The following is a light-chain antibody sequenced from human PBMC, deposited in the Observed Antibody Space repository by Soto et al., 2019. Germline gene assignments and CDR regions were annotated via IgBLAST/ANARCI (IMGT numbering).Light chain of an antibody. CDR3: SSRAGSAPYV. J-gene: IGLJ1*01. CDR1: SSDVGGYNY. V-gene: IGLV2-8*01. CDR2: EVS. Sequence: QPVLTQPPSASGSPGQSVTISCTGTSSDVGGYNYVSWYQHHPGKAPKVMVYEVSKRPSGVPDRFSGSKSGNTASLTVSGLQAEDEADYYCSSRAGSAPYVFGTGTKVTVL.